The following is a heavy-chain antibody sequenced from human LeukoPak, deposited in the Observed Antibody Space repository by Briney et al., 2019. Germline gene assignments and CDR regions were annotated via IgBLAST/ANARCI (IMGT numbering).Heavy chain of an antibody. D-gene: IGHD1-1*01. V-gene: IGHV5-51*01. J-gene: IGHJ4*02. CDR1: GYRFNAYW. CDR3: ARHERSTTGSLLYDN. CDR2: IYPDDSDT. Sequence: GESLKISCKGSGYRFNAYWIAWVRQMPGKGLEWMGIIYPDDSDTRYSPSFQGQVTISADKSVRTAYLQWSSLKASDTAMYYCARHERSTTGSLLYDNWGQGTLVTVSS.